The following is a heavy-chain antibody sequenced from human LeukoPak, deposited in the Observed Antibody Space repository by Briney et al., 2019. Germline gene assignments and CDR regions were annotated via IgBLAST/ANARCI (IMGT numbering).Heavy chain of an antibody. D-gene: IGHD3-10*01. CDR2: INHSGST. Sequence: SETLSLTCAVYGGSFSGYYWSWIRQPPGKGLEWIGEINHSGSTNYNPSLKSRVTISVDTFKNQFSLKLSSVTAADTAVYYCARYNTMVRGVITWFDPWGQGTLVTVSS. J-gene: IGHJ5*02. V-gene: IGHV4-34*01. CDR1: GGSFSGYY. CDR3: ARYNTMVRGVITWFDP.